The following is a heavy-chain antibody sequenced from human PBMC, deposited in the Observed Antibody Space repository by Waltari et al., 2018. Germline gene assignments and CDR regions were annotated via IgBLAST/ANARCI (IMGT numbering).Heavy chain of an antibody. D-gene: IGHD4-17*01. V-gene: IGHV4-39*01. CDR3: GRIAFGDEGGYFQY. CDR1: GGAIRTNYN. J-gene: IGHJ1*01. CDR2: MPYSGST. Sequence: QLQLQEPGPGLVKPPATLSPTCTAPGGAIRTNYNWGWIRQPPGKVMEWMGNMPYSGSTVYNPSLESRVTISLDTWKNQFSLRLSSVGAADTAVYFCGRIAFGDEGGYFQYWGQGTLVTVSS.